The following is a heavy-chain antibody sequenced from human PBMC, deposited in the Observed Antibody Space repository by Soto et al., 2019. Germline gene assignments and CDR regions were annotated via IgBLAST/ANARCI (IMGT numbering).Heavy chain of an antibody. CDR2: ISGSGGST. J-gene: IGHJ5*01. CDR3: AKFRQGFGDPLGLFDS. CDR1: GFTFSSYA. D-gene: IGHD3-10*01. Sequence: GGSLRLSCAASGFTFSSYAMSWVRQAPGKGLEWVSAISGSGGSTYYADSVKGRFTISRDNSKNTLYLQMNSLRAEDTAVYYCAKFRQGFGDPLGLFDSWGQGSLVIVSS. V-gene: IGHV3-23*01.